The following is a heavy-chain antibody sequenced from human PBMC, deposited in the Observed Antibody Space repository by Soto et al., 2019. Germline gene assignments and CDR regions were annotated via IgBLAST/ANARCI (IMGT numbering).Heavy chain of an antibody. J-gene: IGHJ6*03. D-gene: IGHD3-16*02. CDR3: ARNGNVEHLGELSYYYYYYMDV. V-gene: IGHV4-31*11. CDR1: GGSISSGGYY. Sequence: SETLSLTCAVSGGSISSGGYYWSWIRQHPGKGLEWIGYIYYSGSTYYNPSLKSRVTISVDTSKNQFSLKLSSVTAADTAVYYCARNGNVEHLGELSYYYYYYMDVWGKGTTVTVSS. CDR2: IYYSGST.